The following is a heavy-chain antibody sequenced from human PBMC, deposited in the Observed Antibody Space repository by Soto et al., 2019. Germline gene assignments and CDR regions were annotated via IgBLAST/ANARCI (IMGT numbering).Heavy chain of an antibody. D-gene: IGHD6-13*01. CDR1: GYTFTTYG. Sequence: ASVKVSCKASGYTFTTYGISWVRQAPGQGLEWMGWISPNNGNTKYAQKIQGRVTMTTDTSTSTAYMDLRSLSFDDTAVYYCARGRAATLAAGGHDYWGLGTLVTVSS. V-gene: IGHV1-18*01. J-gene: IGHJ4*02. CDR2: ISPNNGNT. CDR3: ARGRAATLAAGGHDY.